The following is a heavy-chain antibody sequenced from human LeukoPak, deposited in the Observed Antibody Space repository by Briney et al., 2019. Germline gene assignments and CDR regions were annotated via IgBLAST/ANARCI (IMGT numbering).Heavy chain of an antibody. CDR1: GYTFTSYG. V-gene: IGHV1-18*01. Sequence: ASVKVSCKASGYTFTSYGVIWVRQAPGRGLEWMGWISGYNGNTNYAQKLQDRVTMTVDTSTSTAYMELRSLRSDDTAVYYCARAIGSGRWCFDLWGRGTLVTVSS. CDR3: ARAIGSGRWCFDL. CDR2: ISGYNGNT. D-gene: IGHD6-25*01. J-gene: IGHJ2*01.